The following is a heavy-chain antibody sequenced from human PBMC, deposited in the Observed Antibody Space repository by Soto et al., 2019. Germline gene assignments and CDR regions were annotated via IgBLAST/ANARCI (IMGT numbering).Heavy chain of an antibody. CDR1: GGTFGSYA. CDR3: ASLVYGDYVWYFDY. Sequence: QVRLVQPGAGVKSPGSSLRFSCKAFGGTFGSYAISWVRQAPGQGLKWMGGIIPTFGTANYAQKFQGRVTITADESTSTAYMELSSLRSEDTAVYYCASLVYGDYVWYFDYWGQGTLVTVSS. CDR2: IIPTFGTA. J-gene: IGHJ4*02. D-gene: IGHD4-17*01. V-gene: IGHV1-69*01.